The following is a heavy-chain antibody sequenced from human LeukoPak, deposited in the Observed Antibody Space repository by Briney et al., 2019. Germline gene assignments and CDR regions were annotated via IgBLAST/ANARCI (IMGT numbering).Heavy chain of an antibody. J-gene: IGHJ4*02. Sequence: ASVKVSCKASGYTFTSYDINWVRQATGQGLEWMGWMNPNSGNKGYAQKFQGRVTMTRNTSISTAYMELSSLRSEDTAVYYCARGYYDSSGYSPFDYWGQGTLVTVSS. CDR1: GYTFTSYD. CDR2: MNPNSGNK. CDR3: ARGYYDSSGYSPFDY. V-gene: IGHV1-8*01. D-gene: IGHD3-22*01.